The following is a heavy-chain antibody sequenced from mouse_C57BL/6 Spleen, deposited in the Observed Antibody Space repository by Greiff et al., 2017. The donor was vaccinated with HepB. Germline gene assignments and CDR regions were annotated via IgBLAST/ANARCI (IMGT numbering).Heavy chain of an antibody. CDR2: IDPSDSYT. CDR3: ARSPYYGSSYVRYFDV. D-gene: IGHD1-1*01. V-gene: IGHV1-69*01. CDR1: GYTFTSYW. Sequence: QVQLQQPGAELVMPGASVKLSCKASGYTFTSYWMHWVKQRPGQGLEWIGEIDPSDSYTNYNQKFKGKSTLTVDKSSSTAYMQRSSLTSEDSAVYYCARSPYYGSSYVRYFDVWGTGTTVTVSS. J-gene: IGHJ1*03.